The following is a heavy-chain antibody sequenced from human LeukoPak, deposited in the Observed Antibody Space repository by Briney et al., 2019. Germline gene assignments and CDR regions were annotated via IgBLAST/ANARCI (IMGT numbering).Heavy chain of an antibody. J-gene: IGHJ4*03. Sequence: GGSLRLSCAASGFTFSSYAMGWVHQAPGKGLEWVSAISGSGGSTYYADSVKGRFTISRDNSKNTLYLQMNSLRAEDTAVYCCAKFLGVVGATPPRYFDYWGQGTLVTVSS. CDR3: AKFLGVVGATPPRYFDY. CDR2: ISGSGGST. V-gene: IGHV3-23*01. CDR1: GFTFSSYA. D-gene: IGHD1-26*01.